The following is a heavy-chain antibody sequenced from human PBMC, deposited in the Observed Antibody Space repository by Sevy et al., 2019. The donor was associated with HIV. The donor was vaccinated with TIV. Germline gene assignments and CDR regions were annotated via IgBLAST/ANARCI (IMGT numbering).Heavy chain of an antibody. CDR1: GDSVSNTNYY. CDR2: MKTSGST. CDR3: ARWNYYDGRGFSSFDY. V-gene: IGHV4-61*02. D-gene: IGHD3-22*01. J-gene: IGHJ4*02. Sequence: SETLSLTCTVSGDSVSNTNYYWSWIRQPAGKGLEWIGRMKTSGSTNYNPSLKSRVTISVDTSKNQFSLKLSSVTAADTAVYYCARWNYYDGRGFSSFDYWGQGTLVTVSS.